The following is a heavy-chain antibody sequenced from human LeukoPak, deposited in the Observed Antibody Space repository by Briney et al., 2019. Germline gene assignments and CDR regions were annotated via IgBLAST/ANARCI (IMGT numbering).Heavy chain of an antibody. V-gene: IGHV1-69*13. CDR3: ARVGIYYYDSSEVVDAFDI. CDR2: IIPIFGTA. D-gene: IGHD3-22*01. CDR1: GGTFISYA. Sequence: SVTVSFKASGGTFISYAISWVRQAPGQGLEWMGGIIPIFGTANYAQKFQGRVTITADESTSTAYMELSSLRSEDTAVYYCARVGIYYYDSSEVVDAFDIWGQGTMVTVSS. J-gene: IGHJ3*02.